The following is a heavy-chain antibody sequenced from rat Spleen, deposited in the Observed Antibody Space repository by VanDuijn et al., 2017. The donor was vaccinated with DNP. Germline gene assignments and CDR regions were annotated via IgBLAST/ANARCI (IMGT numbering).Heavy chain of an antibody. CDR1: GFTFSNYD. V-gene: IGHV5-7*01. Sequence: EVQLVESGGGLVQPGRSMKLSCAASGFTFSNYDMAWVRQAPKKGLEWVATISYDGSSTYYRDSVKGRFTISRDNARSSLYLQLDTLGSEDTATYYCARQGGTTPFDYWGQGVMVTVSS. J-gene: IGHJ2*01. CDR3: ARQGGTTPFDY. D-gene: IGHD1-5*01. CDR2: ISYDGSST.